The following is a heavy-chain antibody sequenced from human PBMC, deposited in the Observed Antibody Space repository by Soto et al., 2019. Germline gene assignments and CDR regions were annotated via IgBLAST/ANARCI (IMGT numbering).Heavy chain of an antibody. D-gene: IGHD1-26*01. CDR2: IYSGGST. CDR3: ARESRHRSHYEGGAFDI. V-gene: IGHV3-66*01. CDR1: GFTVSSNF. J-gene: IGHJ3*02. Sequence: EVQVVESGGGLVQPGGSLRLSCAASGFTVSSNFMSWVRQAPGKGLEWVSVIYSGGSTFYADSVKGRFSISRDNSKNTLYLKMNSLRAEDTAVYYCARESRHRSHYEGGAFDIWDQGTMVTVSS.